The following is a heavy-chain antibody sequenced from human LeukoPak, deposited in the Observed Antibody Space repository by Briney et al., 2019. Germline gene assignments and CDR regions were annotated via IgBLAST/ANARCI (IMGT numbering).Heavy chain of an antibody. CDR2: IYYSGST. Sequence: SETLSLTCSVSGGSISSSTYYWGWIRQPPGKGLEWIGSIYYSGSTYYNPSLKSRVTISVDTSKNQFSLKLSSVTAADTAVYCCASQSRLHLNYRKGLFDYWGQGTLVTVSS. D-gene: IGHD1-7*01. CDR3: ASQSRLHLNYRKGLFDY. V-gene: IGHV4-39*01. CDR1: GGSISSSTYY. J-gene: IGHJ4*02.